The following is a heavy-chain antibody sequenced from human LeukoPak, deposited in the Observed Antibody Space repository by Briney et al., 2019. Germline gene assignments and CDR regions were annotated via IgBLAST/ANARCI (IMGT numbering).Heavy chain of an antibody. J-gene: IGHJ4*02. Sequence: SQTLSLTCTVSGGSISSGDYYWSWIRQPPGKGLEWIGYIYYSGSTYYNPSLKSRVTISVDTSKNQFSLKLSSVIAADTAVYYCAREVSRWPYYFDYWGQGTLVTVSS. D-gene: IGHD4-23*01. V-gene: IGHV4-30-4*01. CDR3: AREVSRWPYYFDY. CDR1: GGSISSGDYY. CDR2: IYYSGST.